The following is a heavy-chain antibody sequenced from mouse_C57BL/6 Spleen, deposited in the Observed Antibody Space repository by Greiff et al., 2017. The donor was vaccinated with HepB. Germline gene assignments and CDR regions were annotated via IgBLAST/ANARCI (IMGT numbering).Heavy chain of an antibody. Sequence: EADGGLVQPKGSLKLSCAASGFSFNTYAMNWVRQAPGKGLEWVARIRSKSNNYATYYADSVKDRFTISRDDSESMLYLQMNNLKTEDTAMYYCVRQEYYYGSSYFDYWGQGTTLTVSS. J-gene: IGHJ2*01. V-gene: IGHV10-1*01. CDR3: VRQEYYYGSSYFDY. CDR1: GFSFNTYA. CDR2: IRSKSNNYAT. D-gene: IGHD1-1*01.